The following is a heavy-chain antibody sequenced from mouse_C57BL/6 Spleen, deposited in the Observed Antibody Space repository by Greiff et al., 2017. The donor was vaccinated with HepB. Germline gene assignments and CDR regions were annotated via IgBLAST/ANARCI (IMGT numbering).Heavy chain of an antibody. D-gene: IGHD1-1*01. CDR2: FHPYNDDT. V-gene: IGHV1-47*01. Sequence: LVESGAELVKPGASVKMSCKASGYTFTTYPIEWMKQNHGKSLEWIGNFHPYNDDTKYNEKFKGKATLTVEKSSSTVYLELSRLTSDDSAVYYCARGHYYGSSYWYFDVWGTGTTVTVSS. CDR1: GYTFTTYP. J-gene: IGHJ1*03. CDR3: ARGHYYGSSYWYFDV.